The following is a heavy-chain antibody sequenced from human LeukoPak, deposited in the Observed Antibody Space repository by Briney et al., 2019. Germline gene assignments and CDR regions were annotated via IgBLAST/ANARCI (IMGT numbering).Heavy chain of an antibody. CDR1: GFTFDDYT. J-gene: IGHJ3*02. CDR2: ISWDGGST. V-gene: IGHV3-43*01. CDR3: ARATAAANDAFDI. Sequence: PGGSLRLSCAASGFTFDDYTMHWVRQAPGKGLEWVSLISWDGGSTYYADSVKGRFTISRDNSKNFLYLQMNSLRAEDTAVYYCARATAAANDAFDIWGQGTMVTVSS. D-gene: IGHD6-13*01.